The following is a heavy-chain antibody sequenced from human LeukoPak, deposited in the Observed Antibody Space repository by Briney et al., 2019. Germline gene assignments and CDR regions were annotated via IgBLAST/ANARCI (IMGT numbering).Heavy chain of an antibody. Sequence: GGSLRLSCATSGFTFGRYTIHWVRQAPGKGLEWVSLAGWAGGTTYYSDSVRGRFTISRDSGKNSVYLQMNSLTTDDTAFYFCAKELDTMFFDYWGQGALVTVSS. CDR3: AKELDTMFFDY. CDR2: AGWAGGTT. D-gene: IGHD3-10*02. CDR1: GFTFGRYT. V-gene: IGHV3-43*01. J-gene: IGHJ4*02.